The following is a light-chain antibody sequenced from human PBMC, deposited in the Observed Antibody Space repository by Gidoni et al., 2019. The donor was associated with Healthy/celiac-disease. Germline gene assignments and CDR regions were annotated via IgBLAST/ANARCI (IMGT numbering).Light chain of an antibody. CDR2: DAS. CDR1: LSVSSY. CDR3: QQRGNWQIT. J-gene: IGKJ5*01. Sequence: EIVFTQSPATLSLSPGERATLSCRASLSVSSYLTWYQQKPGQAPRLLIYDASNRATGVPARFSGSGSGTDFTLTISSLEPEDFAVYYCQQRGNWQITFGQGTRLEIK. V-gene: IGKV3-11*01.